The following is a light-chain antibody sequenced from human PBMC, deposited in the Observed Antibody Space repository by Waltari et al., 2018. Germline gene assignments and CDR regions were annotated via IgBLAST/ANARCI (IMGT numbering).Light chain of an antibody. CDR2: DAS. CDR1: QSISSY. V-gene: IGKV3-11*01. Sequence: ENVLTQSPATLSLSPGERATLSCRASQSISSYLAWYQQKPGQAPRLLIYDASNRATGIPARFSGSGSGTYFTLTISSLEPEEFAVYYCQQRSNWPPITFGQGTRLEIK. J-gene: IGKJ5*01. CDR3: QQRSNWPPIT.